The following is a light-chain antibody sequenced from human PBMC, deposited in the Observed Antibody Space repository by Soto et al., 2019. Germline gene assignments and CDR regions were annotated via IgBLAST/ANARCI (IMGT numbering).Light chain of an antibody. J-gene: IGLJ3*02. V-gene: IGLV4-60*02. CDR2: LEGSGSF. CDR1: SGHSSYI. CDR3: ETWDSNTWV. Sequence: QSALTQSSSASASLGSSVKLTCTLSSGHSSYIIAWHQQQPGKAPRYLMKLEGSGSFNKGSAFPDRFSGSSSGADRSLTISNLQFEDEADYYCETWDSNTWVFGGGTKLTVL.